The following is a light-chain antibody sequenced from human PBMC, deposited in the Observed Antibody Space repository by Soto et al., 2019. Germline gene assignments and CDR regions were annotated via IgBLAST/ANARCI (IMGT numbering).Light chain of an antibody. CDR2: DVS. V-gene: IGLV2-14*01. CDR3: SSYTRSGSYV. Sequence: QSALTQPASVSGPPGQSIAISCSGTSSDVGGYDYVSWYQQHPGKAPKLMIYDVSNRPSGISTRFSASKSGNTASLTISGLQAEDDADYYCSSYTRSGSYVFGTGTKVTVL. J-gene: IGLJ1*01. CDR1: SSDVGGYDY.